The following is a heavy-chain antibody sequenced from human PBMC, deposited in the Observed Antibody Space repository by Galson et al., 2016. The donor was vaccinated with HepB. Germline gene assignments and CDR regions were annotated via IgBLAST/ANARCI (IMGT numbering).Heavy chain of an antibody. Sequence: SVKVSCKGSGYIFRNYGINWVRQAPGQGLEWMGWISAYNGDTNYAPKVQGRVTMTTDISTNTATMELWNLRSDDTAVYYCATGTSLIRGFDYWGQGTLVIVSS. CDR3: ATGTSLIRGFDY. CDR1: GYIFRNYG. V-gene: IGHV1-18*04. CDR2: ISAYNGDT. D-gene: IGHD3-16*01. J-gene: IGHJ4*02.